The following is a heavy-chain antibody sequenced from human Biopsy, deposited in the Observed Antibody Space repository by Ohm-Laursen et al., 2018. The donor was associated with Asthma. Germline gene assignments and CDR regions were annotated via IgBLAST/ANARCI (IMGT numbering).Heavy chain of an antibody. CDR3: ARGLDYSGRSGFDY. Sequence: GSLRLSCSAPGFTLSSYAIHWVRQAPGKGLEWVASISSGGGSRDYADSVKGRFTISRDNSMNTLYLHMNSLRVEDTAVYYCARGLDYSGRSGFDYWGQGTLVTVSS. CDR1: GFTLSSYA. CDR2: ISSGGGSR. V-gene: IGHV3-23*01. D-gene: IGHD3-10*01. J-gene: IGHJ4*02.